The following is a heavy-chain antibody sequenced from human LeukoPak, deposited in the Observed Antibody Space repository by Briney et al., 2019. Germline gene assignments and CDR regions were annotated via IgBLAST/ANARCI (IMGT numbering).Heavy chain of an antibody. J-gene: IGHJ4*02. Sequence: SETLSLTCSVSGGSISLSYYYWGWIRQPPGKALEWIGSVYYSGTTSYNPSLKSRVTISVDTSKNQFSLKLNSVTAADTAVFYCAANSADYNTLGSSYKVWGQGTLVTVSS. CDR1: GGSISLSYYY. CDR2: VYYSGTT. D-gene: IGHD3-10*01. V-gene: IGHV4-39*01. CDR3: AANSADYNTLGSSYKV.